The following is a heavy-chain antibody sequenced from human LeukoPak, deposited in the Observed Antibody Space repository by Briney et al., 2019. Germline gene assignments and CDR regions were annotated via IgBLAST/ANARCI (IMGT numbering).Heavy chain of an antibody. J-gene: IGHJ6*03. CDR2: IYTSGST. V-gene: IGHV4-61*02. D-gene: IGHD2-2*02. CDR1: GGSISSSSYY. Sequence: SETLSLTCTVSGGSISSSSYYWSWIRQPAGKGLEWIGRIYTSGSTNYNPSLKSRVTMSVDTSKNQFSLKLSSVTAADTAVYYCARDRPLYCSSTSCYKEDYYYYYMDVWGKGTTVTVSS. CDR3: ARDRPLYCSSTSCYKEDYYYYYMDV.